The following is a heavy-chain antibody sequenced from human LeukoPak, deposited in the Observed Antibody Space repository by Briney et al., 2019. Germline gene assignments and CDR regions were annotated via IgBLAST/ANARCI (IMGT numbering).Heavy chain of an antibody. V-gene: IGHV3-9*01. CDR3: AKDSRRHYTSGPNPDSLH. CDR2: ISWNSGTI. Sequence: GGSLRLSCAGSGFIFNNYAMHWVQQPPGKGLEWVSGISWNSGTIDYADSVRGRFTISRDNAKNSLYLQMDSLRVEDTAFYYCAKDSRRHYTSGPNPDSLHWGQGALVTVSS. CDR1: GFIFNNYA. D-gene: IGHD6-19*01. J-gene: IGHJ4*02.